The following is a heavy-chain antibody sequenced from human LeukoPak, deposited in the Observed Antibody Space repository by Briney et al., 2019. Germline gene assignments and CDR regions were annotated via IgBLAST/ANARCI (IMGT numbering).Heavy chain of an antibody. V-gene: IGHV3-7*03. CDR2: IKEDGSQK. CDR1: GFTFSSYF. D-gene: IGHD2-15*01. Sequence: GGSLRLSCAASGFTFSSYFMGWVRQAPGKGLEWVANIKEDGSQKYYVDSVRGRFTISRDSSKNTLFLQMNRLRPEDAAVYYCAKAPVTTCRGAFCYPFDYWGLGTLVTVSS. J-gene: IGHJ4*02. CDR3: AKAPVTTCRGAFCYPFDY.